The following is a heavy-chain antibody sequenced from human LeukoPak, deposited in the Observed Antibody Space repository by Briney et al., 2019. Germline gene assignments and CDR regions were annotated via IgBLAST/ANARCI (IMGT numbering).Heavy chain of an antibody. CDR3: ARDLGIVASYGMDV. CDR1: GGSFSGYY. J-gene: IGHJ6*02. D-gene: IGHD1-26*01. CDR2: INHSGST. Sequence: SETLSLTCAVYGGSFSGYYWSWIRQPPGKGLEWIGEINHSGSTNYNPSLKSRVTISVDTSKNQFSLKLSSVTAADTAVYYCARDLGIVASYGMDVWGQGTTVTVSS. V-gene: IGHV4-34*01.